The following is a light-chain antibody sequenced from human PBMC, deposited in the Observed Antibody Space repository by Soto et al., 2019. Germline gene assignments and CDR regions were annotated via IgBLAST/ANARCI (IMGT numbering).Light chain of an antibody. CDR3: QQYDNWPLT. CDR2: GAS. V-gene: IGKV3D-15*01. J-gene: IGKJ4*01. CDR1: QSVDSN. Sequence: EIVMTQSPATLSVSPGERATLSCRASQSVDSNLAWYQQKPGQAPSLLIFGASTRATGIPARFSGSGSGTDFTLTISSLQSEDFGVYFCQQYDNWPLTFGGGTKVEIK.